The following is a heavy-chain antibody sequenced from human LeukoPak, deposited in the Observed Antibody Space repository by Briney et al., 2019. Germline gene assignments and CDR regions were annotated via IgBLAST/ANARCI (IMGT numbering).Heavy chain of an antibody. CDR2: INPNSGGT. CDR1: GYTFTGYY. D-gene: IGHD6-6*01. J-gene: IGHJ4*02. V-gene: IGHV1-2*02. CDR3: ATEETSIITRPWY. Sequence: GASVKVSCKASGYTFTGYYMHWVRQAPGQGLEWMGWINPNSGGTDYAQKFQGRVTMTSDTSISTAYMELSRLRSDDTALYYCATEETSIITRPWYWGQGTLVTVSS.